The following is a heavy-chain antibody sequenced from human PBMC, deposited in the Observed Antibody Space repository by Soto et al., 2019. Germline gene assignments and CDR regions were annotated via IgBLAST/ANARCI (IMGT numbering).Heavy chain of an antibody. CDR2: ISHDGNNK. D-gene: IGHD4-17*01. CDR1: GFTFSSYA. Sequence: VGSLRLSCAASGFTFSSYAMHWVRQAPGKGLEWVAVISHDGNNKYYADSVKGRFTISRDSSKNTLYLQMNSLRAEDTAVYYCARSGDPFDYWGQGTLVTVSS. V-gene: IGHV3-30-3*01. J-gene: IGHJ4*02. CDR3: ARSGDPFDY.